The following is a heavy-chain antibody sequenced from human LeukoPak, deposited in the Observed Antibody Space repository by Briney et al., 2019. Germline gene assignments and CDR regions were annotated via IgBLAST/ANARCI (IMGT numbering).Heavy chain of an antibody. CDR3: ARVRKGKDGGYGSFDY. CDR1: GFTFSSYE. D-gene: IGHD5-12*01. V-gene: IGHV3-48*03. CDR2: TSSSGSTI. Sequence: GGSLRLSCAASGFTFSSYEMNWVRQAPGKGLEWVSYTSSSGSTIYYADSVKGRFTISRDNAKNSLYLQMNSLRAEDTAVYYCARVRKGKDGGYGSFDYWGQGTLVTVSS. J-gene: IGHJ4*02.